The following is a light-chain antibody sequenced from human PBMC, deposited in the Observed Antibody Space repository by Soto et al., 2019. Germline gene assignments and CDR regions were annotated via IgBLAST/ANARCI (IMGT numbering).Light chain of an antibody. Sequence: EMVLTRSPGTLSCSGLGVGARACMASQRVNSRYLAWYQQKPGQAPRLLIYGVSNRATGIPARFSGSGSGTEFTLTISSLQSEDFAVYYCQQYNNWPPWTFGQGTKVDIK. CDR1: QRVNSRY. V-gene: IGKV3-15*01. CDR3: QQYNNWPPWT. J-gene: IGKJ1*01. CDR2: GVS.